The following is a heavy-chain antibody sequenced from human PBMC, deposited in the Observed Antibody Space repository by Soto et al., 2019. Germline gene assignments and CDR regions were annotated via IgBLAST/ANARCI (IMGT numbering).Heavy chain of an antibody. D-gene: IGHD3-16*01. Sequence: GGSLRLSCAASGFTFISHSMNWVLQAPGKGLEWLSYINSGSTTIYYADSVKGRFTISRDNAKNSLYLQMNSLKTEDTAFYYCIREMDAGGLDNWGQGTLVTVSS. CDR3: IREMDAGGLDN. J-gene: IGHJ4*02. CDR2: INSGSTTI. CDR1: GFTFISHS. V-gene: IGHV3-48*04.